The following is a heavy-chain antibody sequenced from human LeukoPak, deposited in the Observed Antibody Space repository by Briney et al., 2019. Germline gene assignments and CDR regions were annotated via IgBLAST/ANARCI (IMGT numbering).Heavy chain of an antibody. Sequence: SETLSFTCAVYGGSFSGYYWSWIRQPPGQGLEWIGGINHSGSTNYNPSLKSRATISVDTSKNQFSLKLSSVTAADTAVYYCARGSHYYDSSGYYLGFDYWGQGTLVTVSS. J-gene: IGHJ4*02. CDR3: ARGSHYYDSSGYYLGFDY. V-gene: IGHV4-34*01. CDR2: INHSGST. D-gene: IGHD3-22*01. CDR1: GGSFSGYY.